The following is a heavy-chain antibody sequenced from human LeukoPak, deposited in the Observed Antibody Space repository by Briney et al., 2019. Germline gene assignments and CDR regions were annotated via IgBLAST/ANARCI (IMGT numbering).Heavy chain of an antibody. V-gene: IGHV3-23*01. D-gene: IGHD4-23*01. CDR1: GFTFSSYA. CDR3: AKDRGNTVVTRPFDY. CDR2: ISGSGGST. Sequence: GGSLRLSCAASGFTFSSYAMSWVRQAPGKGLEWVSAISGSGGSTYYADSVKGRFTISRDNSKNTLYLQMNSLRAEDTAVYYCAKDRGNTVVTRPFDYWGQGTLVTVSS. J-gene: IGHJ4*02.